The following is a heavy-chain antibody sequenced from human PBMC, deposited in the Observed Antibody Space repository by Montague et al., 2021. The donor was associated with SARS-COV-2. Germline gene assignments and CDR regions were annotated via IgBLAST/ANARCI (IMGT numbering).Heavy chain of an antibody. V-gene: IGHV4-39*07. CDR1: GGSISSSSYY. D-gene: IGHD3-22*01. Sequence: SETLSLTCTVSGGSISSSSYYWGWLRQPPGKGLEWIGRIYYSGSTYYNTSLKSPVTISTDTHKNQFSLRLSSVTAADTDVYDCARVSRNSGFVGVFDIWGQGTLVTVSS. CDR2: IYYSGST. CDR3: ARVSRNSGFVGVFDI. J-gene: IGHJ3*02.